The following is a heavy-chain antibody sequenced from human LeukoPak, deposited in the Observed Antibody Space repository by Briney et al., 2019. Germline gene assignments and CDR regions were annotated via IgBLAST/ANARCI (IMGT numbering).Heavy chain of an antibody. CDR3: AREVVTMVRGVIFYYYYMDV. Sequence: SVKVSCKASGGTFSSYAISWVRQAPGQGLEWMGGIIPIFGTANYAQKFQGRVTITADESTSTAYMELSSLRSEDTAVYYCAREVVTMVRGVIFYYYYMDVWGKGTTVTVSS. CDR2: IIPIFGTA. CDR1: GGTFSSYA. D-gene: IGHD3-10*01. V-gene: IGHV1-69*01. J-gene: IGHJ6*03.